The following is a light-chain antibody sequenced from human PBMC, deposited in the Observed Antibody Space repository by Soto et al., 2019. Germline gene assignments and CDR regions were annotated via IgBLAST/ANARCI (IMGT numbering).Light chain of an antibody. Sequence: QSVLTQPPSVSGAPGQRVTISCTGSSSNIGAGYDVHWYQQLPGTAPKLPIYGNSNRPSGVPDRVSGSKSGTSASLAITGLRAEDEADYYCQSYDSRLSGYVFGTGTKLTVL. V-gene: IGLV1-40*01. CDR2: GNS. CDR1: SSNIGAGYD. J-gene: IGLJ1*01. CDR3: QSYDSRLSGYV.